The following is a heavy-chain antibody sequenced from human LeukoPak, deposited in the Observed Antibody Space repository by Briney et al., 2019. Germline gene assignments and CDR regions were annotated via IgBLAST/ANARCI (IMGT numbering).Heavy chain of an antibody. D-gene: IGHD3-10*02. V-gene: IGHV1-18*01. CDR1: GYTFTSYG. J-gene: IGHJ4*02. Sequence: ASVKVSCKASGYTFTSYGISWVRPPPGRGREWVGFTSADKGHTNYVQKYQGRVTMTTHTSTNTAYMELRSLRFDDTAMYYCARDYFSDYVFDFWGQGTLITVSS. CDR2: TSADKGHT. CDR3: ARDYFSDYVFDF.